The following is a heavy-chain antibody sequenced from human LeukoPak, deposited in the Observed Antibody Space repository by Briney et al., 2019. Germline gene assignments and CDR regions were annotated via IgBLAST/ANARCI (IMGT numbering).Heavy chain of an antibody. CDR3: AKVNSSGWYYFDY. D-gene: IGHD6-19*01. CDR1: GFTFSSYG. J-gene: IGHJ4*02. CDR2: IRYDGSNK. V-gene: IGHV3-30*02. Sequence: GGSLRLSCAASGFTFSSYGMHWVRQAPGKGLEWGAFIRYDGSNKYYADSVKGRFTISRDNSKNTLYLQMNSLRAEDTAVYYCAKVNSSGWYYFDYWGQGTLVTVSS.